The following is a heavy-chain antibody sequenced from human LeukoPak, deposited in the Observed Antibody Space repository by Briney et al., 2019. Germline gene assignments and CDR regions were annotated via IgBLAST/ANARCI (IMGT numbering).Heavy chain of an antibody. CDR3: ARDIPYSSGWYGTHGFDY. CDR2: ISAYNGNT. CDR1: GYTFTSYG. D-gene: IGHD6-19*01. Sequence: WASVKVSCKASGYTFTSYGISWVRQAPGQGLEWMGWISAYNGNTNYAQKLQGRVTMTTDTSTSTAYMELRSLRSDDTAVYYCARDIPYSSGWYGTHGFDYGGQGPRVTVSS. V-gene: IGHV1-18*01. J-gene: IGHJ4*02.